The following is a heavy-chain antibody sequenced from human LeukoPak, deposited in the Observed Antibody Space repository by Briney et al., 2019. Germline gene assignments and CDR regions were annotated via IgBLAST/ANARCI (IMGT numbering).Heavy chain of an antibody. CDR3: ARDQRYCSSTSCYALDP. Sequence: PGGSLRLSCAASGFTFSSYSMNWVRQAPGKGLEWVSYISSSSTIYYADSVKGRFTISRDNAKNSLYLQMNSLRAEDTAVYYCARDQRYCSSTSCYALDPWGQGTLVTVSS. CDR1: GFTFSSYS. J-gene: IGHJ5*02. CDR2: ISSSSTI. D-gene: IGHD2-2*01. V-gene: IGHV3-48*04.